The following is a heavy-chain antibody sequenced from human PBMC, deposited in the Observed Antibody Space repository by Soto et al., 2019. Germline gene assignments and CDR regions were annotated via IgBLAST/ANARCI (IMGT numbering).Heavy chain of an antibody. D-gene: IGHD5-18*01. Sequence: GGSLRLSCAASGFTFSSYGMHWVRQSPGKGLEWVAVISYDGSNKYYADSVKGRFTISRDNSKNTLYLQMNSLRAEDTAVYYCAKGDTGGERWLLRDAFDIWGQGTMVTVSS. CDR2: ISYDGSNK. CDR3: AKGDTGGERWLLRDAFDI. CDR1: GFTFSSYG. V-gene: IGHV3-30*18. J-gene: IGHJ3*02.